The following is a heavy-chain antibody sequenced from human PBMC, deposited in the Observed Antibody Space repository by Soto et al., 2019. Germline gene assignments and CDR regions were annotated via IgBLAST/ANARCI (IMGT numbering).Heavy chain of an antibody. V-gene: IGHV3-30-3*01. Sequence: GGSLRLSCAASGFTFSSYAMHWVRQAPGKGLEWVAVISYDGSNKYYADSVKGRFTISRDNSKNTLYLQMNSLRAEDTAVYYCARDTVCSSTSCPNNWFDPWGQGTLVTVSS. CDR1: GFTFSSYA. CDR3: ARDTVCSSTSCPNNWFDP. J-gene: IGHJ5*02. CDR2: ISYDGSNK. D-gene: IGHD2-2*01.